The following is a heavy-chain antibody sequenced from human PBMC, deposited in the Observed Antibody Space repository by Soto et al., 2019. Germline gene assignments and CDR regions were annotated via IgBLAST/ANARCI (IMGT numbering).Heavy chain of an antibody. V-gene: IGHV4-39*01. Sequence: QLQLQESSPGLVKPSETLSLTCTVSGGSISNSLNYWGWIRQPPGKGLEWIGTIYYTGSTYYNPSLNIRVTISVDTSRNQFSLRLSSVTAGDTAVYYCARQGRCSISSCFDVGSPYNYFNPWGQGTLVTVST. CDR3: ARQGRCSISSCFDVGSPYNYFNP. CDR2: IYYTGST. CDR1: GGSISNSLNY. J-gene: IGHJ5*02. D-gene: IGHD2-2*01.